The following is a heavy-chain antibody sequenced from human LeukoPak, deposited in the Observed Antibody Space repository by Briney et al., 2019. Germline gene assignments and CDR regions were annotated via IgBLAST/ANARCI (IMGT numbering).Heavy chain of an antibody. V-gene: IGHV3-33*01. CDR3: AREVADTSSLDY. CDR1: AFTFSYYG. D-gene: IGHD2-2*01. CDR2: IWYDGTQK. Sequence: GGSLRLSCAASAFTFSYYGMHWVRQAPGKGLEWVALIWYDGTQKYYADSVKGRFTISRDNSKNTLFLQMNSLRAEDTAVYYCAREVADTSSLDYWGQGTLVTVSS. J-gene: IGHJ4*02.